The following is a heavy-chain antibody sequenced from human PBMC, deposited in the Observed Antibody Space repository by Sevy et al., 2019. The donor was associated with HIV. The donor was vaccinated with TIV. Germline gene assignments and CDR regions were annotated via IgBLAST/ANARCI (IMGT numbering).Heavy chain of an antibody. D-gene: IGHD4-17*01. CDR3: ARVSDDGELGNWFDP. V-gene: IGHV3-7*01. J-gene: IGHJ5*02. Sequence: GGSLRLSCAASGFTFSKYWMSWVRQAPGKGLEWVANIKPDGSDKYYVGSLKGRFTIYRDNAKNSLYLEMNNVRAEDTAVYYCARVSDDGELGNWFDPWGQGTLVTVSS. CDR2: IKPDGSDK. CDR1: GFTFSKYW.